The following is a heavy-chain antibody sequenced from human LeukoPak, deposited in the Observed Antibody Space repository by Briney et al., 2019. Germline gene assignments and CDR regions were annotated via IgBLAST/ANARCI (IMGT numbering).Heavy chain of an antibody. D-gene: IGHD5-24*01. Sequence: SETLSLTCAVSGYSISSGYYWGWIRQPPGKGLEWIGSIYHSGSTYYNPSLKRRVTISVDTSKNQFSLKLSSVTAADTAVYYCARHGLVEMALDYWGQGTLVTVSS. CDR2: IYHSGST. V-gene: IGHV4-38-2*01. J-gene: IGHJ4*02. CDR3: ARHGLVEMALDY. CDR1: GYSISSGYY.